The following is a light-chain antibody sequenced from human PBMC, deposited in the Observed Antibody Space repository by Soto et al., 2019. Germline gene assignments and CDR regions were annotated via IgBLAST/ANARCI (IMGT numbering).Light chain of an antibody. J-gene: IGLJ1*01. Sequence: VLAQPPSVSAAPGQKVTISCSGSSSNIGGNSVSWYQQLPGTAPKLLIYDDNKRPSGIPDRFSGSKSGTSATLGITGFQTGDEADYYCGSWDSSLSAYVFGTGTRSPS. V-gene: IGLV1-51*01. CDR2: DDN. CDR1: SSNIGGNS. CDR3: GSWDSSLSAYV.